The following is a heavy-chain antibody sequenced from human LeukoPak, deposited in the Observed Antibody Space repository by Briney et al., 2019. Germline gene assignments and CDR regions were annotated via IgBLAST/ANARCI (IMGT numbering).Heavy chain of an antibody. CDR1: GFSFSSYG. CDR2: ISGTGGTT. V-gene: IGHV3-23*01. CDR3: AKESSSWKDYFDY. D-gene: IGHD6-13*01. J-gene: IGHJ4*02. Sequence: GGSLRLSCAASGFSFSSYGMHWVRQAPGKGLEWVSRISGTGGTTFYADSVKGRFTISRDNSKNTLYLQMNSLRAEDTAVYYCAKESSSWKDYFDYWGQGTLVTVSS.